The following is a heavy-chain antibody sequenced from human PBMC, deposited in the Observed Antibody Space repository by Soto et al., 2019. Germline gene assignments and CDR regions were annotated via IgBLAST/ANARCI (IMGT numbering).Heavy chain of an antibody. CDR2: IYYCGST. Sequence: QLQLQESGPGLVKPSETLSLTCTVYGGSISSSNYYWGWIRQPPGKGREWIGSIYYCGSTYYNPSLKSRVTMPVVTSTNQFSLKLSSVTAADPGVYYCARVWGLDAFDIGVQGTMVTVSS. V-gene: IGHV4-39*01. D-gene: IGHD3-16*01. J-gene: IGHJ3*02. CDR1: GGSISSSNYY. CDR3: ARVWGLDAFDI.